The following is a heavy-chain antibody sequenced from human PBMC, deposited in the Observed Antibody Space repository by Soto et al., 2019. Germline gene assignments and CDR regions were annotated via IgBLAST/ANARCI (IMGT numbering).Heavy chain of an antibody. CDR2: INPNNGAT. Sequence: QVQLVQSGAEVKKPGASVKVSCKAPRYIFTAYFMHXXXXXXXQGLEWMGWINPNNGATHYGLSFQGRVTMTRDTSISTAYMELSSLRSDDTAVYYCASHDPGARFDPWGQGTLVIVSS. D-gene: IGHD1-1*01. J-gene: IGHJ5*02. CDR1: RYIFTAYF. CDR3: ASHDPGARFDP. V-gene: IGHV1-2*02.